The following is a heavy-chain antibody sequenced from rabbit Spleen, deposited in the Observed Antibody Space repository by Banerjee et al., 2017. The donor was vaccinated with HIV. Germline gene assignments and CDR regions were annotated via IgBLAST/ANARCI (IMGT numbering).Heavy chain of an antibody. Sequence: QEQLVESGGGLVQPEGSLTLTCKASGFSFNSGYDMCWVRQAPGKGLEWIVCIETGSSGFTYYASWVNGRFTISKTSSTTVTLQMTSLTAADTATYFCARDTSTSFSSYGMDLWGPGTLVTVS. J-gene: IGHJ6*01. D-gene: IGHD1-1*01. V-gene: IGHV1S45*01. CDR1: GFSFNSGYD. CDR2: IETGSSGFT. CDR3: ARDTSTSFSSYGMDL.